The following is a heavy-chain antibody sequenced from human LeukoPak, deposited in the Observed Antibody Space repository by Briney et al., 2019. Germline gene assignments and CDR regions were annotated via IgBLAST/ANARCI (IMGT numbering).Heavy chain of an antibody. CDR3: ARGRVVVVPAAIRGRGYFDY. Sequence: PSETLSLTCAVYGGSFSGYYWSWIRQPPGKGLEWIGEINHSGSTNYNPSLKSRVTITVDTSKSQFSLKLSSVTAADTAVYYCARGRVVVVPAAIRGRGYFDYWGQGTLVTVSS. CDR1: GGSFSGYY. D-gene: IGHD2-2*02. V-gene: IGHV4-34*01. J-gene: IGHJ4*02. CDR2: INHSGST.